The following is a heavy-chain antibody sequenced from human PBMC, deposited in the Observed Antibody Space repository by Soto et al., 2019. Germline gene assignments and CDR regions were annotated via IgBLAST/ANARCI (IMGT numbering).Heavy chain of an antibody. D-gene: IGHD2-8*01. J-gene: IGHJ5*01. V-gene: IGHV3-21*06. CDR1: GFTFRDYS. CDR2: ITSKSTYI. CDR3: ARSGVAALDS. Sequence: GGSLRLSCAASGFTFRDYSLNWVRQAPGKGLEWVSSITSKSTYIYYADSVKGRLTISRDNAKSSLYLQMDSLRADDTAVYFCARSGVAALDSWGQGTLVTVSS.